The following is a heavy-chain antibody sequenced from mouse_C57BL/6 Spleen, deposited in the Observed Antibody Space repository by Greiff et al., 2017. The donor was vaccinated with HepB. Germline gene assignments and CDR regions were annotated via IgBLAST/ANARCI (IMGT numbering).Heavy chain of an antibody. Sequence: VQLQQSGPELVKPGASVKISCKASGYAFSSSWMNWVKQRPGKGLEWIGRIYPGDGDTNYNGKFKGKATLTADKSSSTAYMQLSSLTSEDSAVYFCARSGYYGSSLFDYWGQGTTLTVSS. J-gene: IGHJ2*01. D-gene: IGHD1-1*01. CDR1: GYAFSSSW. CDR3: ARSGYYGSSLFDY. V-gene: IGHV1-82*01. CDR2: IYPGDGDT.